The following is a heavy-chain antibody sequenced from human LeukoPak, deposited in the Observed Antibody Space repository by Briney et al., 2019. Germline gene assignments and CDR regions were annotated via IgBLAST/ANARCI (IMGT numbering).Heavy chain of an antibody. D-gene: IGHD6-19*01. Sequence: GGSLRLSCAASGFTFSSNYMSWVRQAPGKGLEWVSVIYSGGSTYYSDSVKGRFTISRDNSKNTLYLQMNSLRAEDTAVYYCAKEGGQWLVLPKNYFDYWGQGTLVTVSS. J-gene: IGHJ4*02. CDR2: IYSGGST. CDR1: GFTFSSNY. V-gene: IGHV3-66*01. CDR3: AKEGGQWLVLPKNYFDY.